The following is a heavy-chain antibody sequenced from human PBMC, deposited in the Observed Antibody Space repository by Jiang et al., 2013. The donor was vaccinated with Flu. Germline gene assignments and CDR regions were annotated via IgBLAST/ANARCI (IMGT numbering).Heavy chain of an antibody. J-gene: IGHJ4*02. V-gene: IGHV4-59*08. CDR3: ARHGWLEAKSNFDY. Sequence: GSGLVKPSETLSLTCTVSGGFNSGTYWSWIRQSPGKGLEWIGYIHYSGSTTYNPSLQSRVTISLDTSKNQFSLKLSSVTAADTAVYYCARHGWLEAKSNFDYWGQGTLVTVSS. CDR1: GGFNSGTY. CDR2: IHYSGST. D-gene: IGHD5-12*01.